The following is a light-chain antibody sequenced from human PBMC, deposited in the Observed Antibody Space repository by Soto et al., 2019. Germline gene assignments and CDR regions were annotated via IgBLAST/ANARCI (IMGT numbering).Light chain of an antibody. Sequence: QSVLTQPASVSGSPGQSITISCTGTSSDVGGHKYVSWYQQHPDKAPKLIIFEVSNRPSGISSRFSGSKSGNTASLTISGLQAEDEADYYCASYTSSSTSVIFGRGTKLTVL. CDR1: SSDVGGHKY. CDR3: ASYTSSSTSVI. V-gene: IGLV2-14*01. J-gene: IGLJ2*01. CDR2: EVS.